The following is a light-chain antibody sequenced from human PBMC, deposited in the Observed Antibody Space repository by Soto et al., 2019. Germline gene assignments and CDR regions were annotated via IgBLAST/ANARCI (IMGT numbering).Light chain of an antibody. J-gene: IGKJ2*01. Sequence: IVMTQSPATLSLSPGQRASLYCRASQNIGSNLAWYQQSPGQAPRLLISGASTRATGVPARFSGRGSGTEFTLTISSLQSEDFAVYYCQHYNSWPYTFGQGTKLEIK. CDR1: QNIGSN. CDR2: GAS. V-gene: IGKV3-15*01. CDR3: QHYNSWPYT.